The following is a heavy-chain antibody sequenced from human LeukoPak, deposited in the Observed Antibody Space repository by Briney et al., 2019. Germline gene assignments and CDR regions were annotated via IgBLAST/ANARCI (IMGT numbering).Heavy chain of an antibody. J-gene: IGHJ4*02. Sequence: ASVKVSCKTSGYTFTDYYIHWVRQAPGQGLEWMGWIFPKSGGTEYAQKFQGRVTMTRDTTISTGYMEVNRLRSDDTAVYYCARAALYYGSSGLLGHWGQGTLVTVSS. D-gene: IGHD3-22*01. CDR2: IFPKSGGT. V-gene: IGHV1-2*02. CDR1: GYTFTDYY. CDR3: ARAALYYGSSGLLGH.